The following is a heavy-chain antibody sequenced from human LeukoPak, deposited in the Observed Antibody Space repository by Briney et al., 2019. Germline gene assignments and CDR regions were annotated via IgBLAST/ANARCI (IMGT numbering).Heavy chain of an antibody. Sequence: PSETLSLTCTVSSGSISSYYWSCIRHPPRKALEYGGYIYYSGRTNYNPSLKSRVTISIETSKKQFSRKFRSVTASDTAMYYCARETLLIAAALFDPCGQGTLATVSS. CDR1: SGSISSYY. D-gene: IGHD6-13*01. CDR3: ARETLLIAAALFDP. V-gene: IGHV4-59*01. J-gene: IGHJ5*02. CDR2: IYYSGRT.